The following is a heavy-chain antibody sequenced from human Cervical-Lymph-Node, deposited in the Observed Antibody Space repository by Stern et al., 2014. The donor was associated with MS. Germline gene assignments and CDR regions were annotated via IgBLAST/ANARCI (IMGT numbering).Heavy chain of an antibody. J-gene: IGHJ4*02. V-gene: IGHV1-46*01. CDR3: ARGGLILGATWGLLDY. CDR2: INSSGGST. CDR1: GYTFTNYY. Sequence: VQLVESWAEVKRPGASVKVSCKASGYTFTNYYVHWVRQAPGQGLEWMGIINSSGGSTTYAQKFQGTLTMTRDTSTSTVFMEMSSLRSEDTAVYYCARGGLILGATWGLLDYWGQGTLVTVSS. D-gene: IGHD1-26*01.